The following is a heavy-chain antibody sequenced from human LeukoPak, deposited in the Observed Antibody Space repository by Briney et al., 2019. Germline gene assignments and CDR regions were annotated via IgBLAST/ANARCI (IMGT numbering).Heavy chain of an antibody. CDR1: GFSFSSYW. J-gene: IGHJ4*02. Sequence: QSGGSLRLSCAASGFSFSSYWMSWVRQAPGKGLEWEANIKQDGSDKYYLTSVRGRFTISRDNAKNSLFLQMNSLRVEDTAVYYCARGGGHLDCWGQGTLVTVSS. V-gene: IGHV3-7*03. CDR2: IKQDGSDK. CDR3: ARGGGHLDC. D-gene: IGHD4-23*01.